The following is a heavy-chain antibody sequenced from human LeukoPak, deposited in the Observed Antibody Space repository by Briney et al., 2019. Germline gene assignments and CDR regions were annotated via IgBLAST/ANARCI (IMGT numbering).Heavy chain of an antibody. CDR3: ARDISSGWYAPDYYFDY. Sequence: ASVKVSCKASGYTFTGYYMHWVRQAPGQGLEWMGWINPNSGGTNYAQKFQGRVTMTRDTSISTAYMELSRLRSDDTAVYYCARDISSGWYAPDYYFDYWGQGTLVTVSS. CDR1: GYTFTGYY. D-gene: IGHD6-19*01. CDR2: INPNSGGT. V-gene: IGHV1-2*02. J-gene: IGHJ4*02.